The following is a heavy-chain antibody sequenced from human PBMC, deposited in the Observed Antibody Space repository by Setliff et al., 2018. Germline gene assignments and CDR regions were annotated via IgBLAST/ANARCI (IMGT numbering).Heavy chain of an antibody. V-gene: IGHV3-21*01. J-gene: IGHJ4*02. CDR2: ISSSSNYI. D-gene: IGHD4-4*01. Sequence: PGGSLRLSCAASGFTFSSYTMSWVRQAPGKGLEWVSSISSSSNYIYYADSLKGRCTISRDNANNSLFLQMNSLRAEDTAVYYCATDAFSKGDYWGQGTLVTVSS. CDR1: GFTFSSYT. CDR3: ATDAFSKGDY.